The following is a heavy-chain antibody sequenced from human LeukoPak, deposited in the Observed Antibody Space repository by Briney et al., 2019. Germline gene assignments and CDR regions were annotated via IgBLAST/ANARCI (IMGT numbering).Heavy chain of an antibody. CDR2: INPNSGGT. J-gene: IGHJ4*02. V-gene: IGHV1-2*02. Sequence: GASVKVSCKASGYTFTSYGISWVRQAPGQGLEWMGWINPNSGGTNYAQKFQGRVTMTRDTSISTAYMELSRLRSDDTAVYYCARGRGRGIYSSSSGDYWGQGTLVTVSS. CDR1: GYTFTSYG. D-gene: IGHD6-13*01. CDR3: ARGRGRGIYSSSSGDY.